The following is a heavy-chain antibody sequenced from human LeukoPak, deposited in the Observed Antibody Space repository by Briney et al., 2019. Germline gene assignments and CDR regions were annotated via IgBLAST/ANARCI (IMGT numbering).Heavy chain of an antibody. Sequence: ASVKVSCKVSGYTLTELSMHWVRQAPGKGLEWMGGFDPEDGETIYAQKFQGRVTMTEDTSTDTAYMELSSLRSEDTAVYYCATRKGRGEYYYDSSGYSHFDYWGQGTLVTVSS. CDR3: ATRKGRGEYYYDSSGYSHFDY. D-gene: IGHD3-22*01. J-gene: IGHJ4*02. CDR2: FDPEDGET. CDR1: GYTLTELS. V-gene: IGHV1-24*01.